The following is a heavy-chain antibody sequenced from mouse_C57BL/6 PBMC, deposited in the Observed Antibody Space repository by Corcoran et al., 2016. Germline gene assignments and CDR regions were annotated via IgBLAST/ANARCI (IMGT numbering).Heavy chain of an antibody. CDR3: AREDYDYGFAY. J-gene: IGHJ3*01. Sequence: QIQLVQSEPELKNPGETVKISCKASGYTFTTYGMSWVKQAPGKGLKWMGWINTYSGVPTYADDFKGRFAFSLETSASTAYLQINNLKNEDTATYFCAREDYDYGFAYWGQGTLVTVSA. D-gene: IGHD2-4*01. CDR1: GYTFTTYG. V-gene: IGHV9-3*01. CDR2: INTYSGVP.